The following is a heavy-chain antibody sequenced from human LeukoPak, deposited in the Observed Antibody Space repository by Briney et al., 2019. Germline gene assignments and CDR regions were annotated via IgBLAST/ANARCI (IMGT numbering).Heavy chain of an antibody. V-gene: IGHV3-23*01. Sequence: PGGSLRLSCAASGFAFSSYAISWVRQAPGQGLEWVSGISGSGGSTYYADTLKGRFTISRDNSKNTLYLQMNRLRADDTAVYYCAKGREADDYWGQGTLVTVSS. D-gene: IGHD3-10*01. CDR1: GFAFSSYA. J-gene: IGHJ4*02. CDR3: AKGREADDY. CDR2: ISGSGGST.